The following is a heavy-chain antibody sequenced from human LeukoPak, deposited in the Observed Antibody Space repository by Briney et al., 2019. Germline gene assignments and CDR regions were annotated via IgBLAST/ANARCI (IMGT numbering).Heavy chain of an antibody. CDR2: IYWNDDK. D-gene: IGHD3-3*01. V-gene: IGHV2-5*01. CDR1: GFPLSTSGVG. J-gene: IGHJ3*02. CDR3: SHRAGSFDFWRGLNWKPHAFDI. Sequence: SGPTLVNPTQTLTLTCTFSGFPLSTSGVGVGWIRQPPGKALEWLALIYWNDDKRYSPSLKSRLTITKDTSKNQVVLTMTNMDPVDPATYYWSHRAGSFDFWRGLNWKPHAFDIWGQGT.